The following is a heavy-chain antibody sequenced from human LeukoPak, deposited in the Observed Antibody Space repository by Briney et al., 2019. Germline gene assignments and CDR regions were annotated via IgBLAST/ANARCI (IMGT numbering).Heavy chain of an antibody. V-gene: IGHV3-23*01. CDR2: ISGSGGST. D-gene: IGHD3-16*02. CDR3: AKEAFTFGGVIAPFDY. CDR1: GVTFSSYA. Sequence: PGGSLRLSCAASGVTFSSYAMSWVRQAPGKGLEWDSAISGSGGSTYYADSVKGRFTISRDNSKNTLYLQMNSLRAEDTAVYYCAKEAFTFGGVIAPFDYWGQGTLVTVSS. J-gene: IGHJ4*02.